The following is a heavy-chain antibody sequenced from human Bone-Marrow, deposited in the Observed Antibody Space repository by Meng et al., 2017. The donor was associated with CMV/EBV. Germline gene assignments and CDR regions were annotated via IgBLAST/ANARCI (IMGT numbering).Heavy chain of an antibody. CDR3: AYYSSSGYYFDY. D-gene: IGHD3-22*01. V-gene: IGHV3-30*03. Sequence: SCVASGFIFKTYVMHWVRQAPGKGLEWVTGIKYDGTEKYYADSVRGRFTVSRDNSKNVLYLEMKSLRTEDTALYYCAYYSSSGYYFDYWGRGTLVTVSS. CDR1: GFIFKTYV. CDR2: IKYDGTEK. J-gene: IGHJ4*02.